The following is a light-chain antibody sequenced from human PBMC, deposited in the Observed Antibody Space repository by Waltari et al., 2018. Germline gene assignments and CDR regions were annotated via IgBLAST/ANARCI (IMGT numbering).Light chain of an antibody. V-gene: IGLV1-47*01. CDR3: LAWDDSLSGPV. J-gene: IGLJ3*02. CDR2: VNS. CDR1: SSNIGSNY. Sequence: QSVLTQPPSASGTAGQRVTISCSGSSSNIGSNYVYWYLQLPGSAPKLLIYVNSQRPSGVPDRFSGSKSGTSASLAISRLRSEDEADYYCLAWDDSLSGPVFGGGTKLTVL.